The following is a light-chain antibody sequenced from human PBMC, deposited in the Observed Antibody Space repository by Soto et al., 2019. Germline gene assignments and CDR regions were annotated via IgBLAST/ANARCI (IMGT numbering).Light chain of an antibody. CDR1: SSDVGGYNY. CDR2: DVS. CDR3: CSHSNSATRVV. Sequence: QSALTQPASVSGSPGQSITISCTGTSSDVGGYNYVSWYQQYPGKAPKFMIYDVSNRPSGVSNRFSGSKSGNTASLTISGLQAEDEADYYCCSHSNSATRVVCGGGTQLTVL. V-gene: IGLV2-14*03. J-gene: IGLJ2*01.